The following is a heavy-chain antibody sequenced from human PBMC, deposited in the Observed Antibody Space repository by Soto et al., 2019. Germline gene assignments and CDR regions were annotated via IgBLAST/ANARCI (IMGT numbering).Heavy chain of an antibody. CDR2: INHSGST. CDR1: GGSFSGYY. D-gene: IGHD6-13*01. CDR3: ARHIIAVDDPSSSWYSWFDP. Sequence: PSETLSLTCAVYGGSFSGYYWSWIRQPPGKGLEWIGEINHSGSTNYNPSLKSRVTISVDTSKNQFSLKLSSVTAADTAVYYCARHIIAVDDPSSSWYSWFDPWGQGTLVTVSS. J-gene: IGHJ5*02. V-gene: IGHV4-34*01.